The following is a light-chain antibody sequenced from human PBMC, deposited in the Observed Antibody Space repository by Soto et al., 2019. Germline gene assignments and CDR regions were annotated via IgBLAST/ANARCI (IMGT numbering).Light chain of an antibody. CDR2: GAS. Sequence: EIVLKQSPGTLSLYPGERATLSCRASQSVSSSYLAWYQQKPGQAPRLLIYGASSRTTGIPDRFSGGGSGTDFTLTISRLEPEDFAVYYCQEYGSSPGTFGQ. CDR1: QSVSSSY. CDR3: QEYGSSPGT. J-gene: IGKJ5*01. V-gene: IGKV3-20*01.